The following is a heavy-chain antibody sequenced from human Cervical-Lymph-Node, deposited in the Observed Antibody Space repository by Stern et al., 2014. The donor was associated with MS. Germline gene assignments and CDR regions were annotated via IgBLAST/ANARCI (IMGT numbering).Heavy chain of an antibody. J-gene: IGHJ3*02. D-gene: IGHD5-24*01. CDR3: AKDMDKGPRDGYNLWFPAFDI. Sequence: VQLVESGGGLVPPGRSLRLSCAVSGFTFDDYAMHWVRQAPGKGLEGVSVISWNSGSIGYADSVKGRFTISRDNAKNSLYLQMNTLSAEDTALYYCAKDMDKGPRDGYNLWFPAFDIWGQGTMVTVSS. V-gene: IGHV3-9*01. CDR1: GFTFDDYA. CDR2: ISWNSGSI.